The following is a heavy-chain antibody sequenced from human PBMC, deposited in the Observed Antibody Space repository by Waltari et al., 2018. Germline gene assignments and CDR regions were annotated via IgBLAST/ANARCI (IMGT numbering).Heavy chain of an antibody. J-gene: IGHJ4*02. CDR3: ARAFYCSGTSCYEENVNFDY. V-gene: IGHV4-30-4*08. CDR2: IYYSGST. Sequence: QVQLQESGPGLVKPSQTLSLTCTVSGGSISSGDYYWSWIRQPPGKGLEWIGYIYYSGSTYYNPSLKSRVTISVDTSKNQFSLKLSSVTAADTAVYYCARAFYCSGTSCYEENVNFDYWGQGTLVTVSS. D-gene: IGHD2-2*01. CDR1: GGSISSGDYY.